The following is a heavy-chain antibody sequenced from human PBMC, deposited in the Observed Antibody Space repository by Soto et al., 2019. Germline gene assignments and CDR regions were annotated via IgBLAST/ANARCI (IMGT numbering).Heavy chain of an antibody. J-gene: IGHJ4*02. Sequence: GGSLRLSCAASGFTFSNAWMSWVRQAPGKGMEWVGRIKSKTDGGTTDYAAPVKGRFTISRDDSKNTLYLQMNSLKTEDTAVYYCTTRLRRSCSGGSCYGYWGQGTLVTVSS. CDR2: IKSKTDGGTT. CDR1: GFTFSNAW. V-gene: IGHV3-15*01. CDR3: TTRLRRSCSGGSCYGY. D-gene: IGHD2-15*01.